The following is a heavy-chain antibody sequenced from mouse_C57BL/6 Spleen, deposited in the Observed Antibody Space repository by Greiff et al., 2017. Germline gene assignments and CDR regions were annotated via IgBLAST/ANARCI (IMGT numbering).Heavy chain of an antibody. CDR3: ARYYGSPDY. D-gene: IGHD1-1*01. J-gene: IGHJ2*01. CDR1: GYAFSSSW. Sequence: QLQQSGPELVKPGASVKISCKASGYAFSSSWMNWVKQRPGKGLEWIGRIYPGDGDTNYNGKFKGKATLTADKSSSTAYMQLSSLTSEDSAVYFCARYYGSPDYWGQGTTLTVSS. CDR2: IYPGDGDT. V-gene: IGHV1-82*01.